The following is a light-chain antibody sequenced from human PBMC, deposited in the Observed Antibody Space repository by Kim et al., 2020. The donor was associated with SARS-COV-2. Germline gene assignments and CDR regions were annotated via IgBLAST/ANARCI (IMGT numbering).Light chain of an antibody. J-gene: IGKJ2*01. V-gene: IGKV4-1*01. CDR2: WAS. Sequence: DIVMTQSPDSLAVSLGERATINCKSSQSVLYSSNNENYLAWYQQKPGQPPKLLIYWASTRESGVPARFSGSGSGTDFTLTISSLQAEDVAVYYCQQYYGTPYTFGQGTKLEI. CDR1: QSVLYSSNNENY. CDR3: QQYYGTPYT.